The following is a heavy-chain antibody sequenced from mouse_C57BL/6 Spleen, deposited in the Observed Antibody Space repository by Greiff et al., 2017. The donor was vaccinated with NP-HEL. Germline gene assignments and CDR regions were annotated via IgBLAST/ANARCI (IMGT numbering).Heavy chain of an antibody. Sequence: QVQLQQPGAELVKPGASVKMSCKASGYTFTSYWITWVKQRPGQGLEWIGDIYPGSGSTNYNEKFKSKATLTVDPSSSTAYMQLSSLTSEDSAVYYCARPLYDGYYGFYLYWYFDVWGTGTTVTVSS. CDR3: ARPLYDGYYGFYLYWYFDV. V-gene: IGHV1-55*01. J-gene: IGHJ1*03. CDR1: GYTFTSYW. D-gene: IGHD2-3*01. CDR2: IYPGSGST.